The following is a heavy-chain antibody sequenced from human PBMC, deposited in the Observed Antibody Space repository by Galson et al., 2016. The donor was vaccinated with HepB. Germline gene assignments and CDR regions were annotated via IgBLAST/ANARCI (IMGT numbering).Heavy chain of an antibody. CDR3: ARIGSNHNFDY. J-gene: IGHJ4*02. D-gene: IGHD2-15*01. Sequence: SVKVSCKASGYTFTVYYMHWVRQAPGQGLEWMGRINPNSGDTNFAQNFQGRVTMTRGTSISTAYMELSRLRSDDTAVYYCARIGSNHNFDYWGQGTLVTVSS. CDR1: GYTFTVYY. CDR2: INPNSGDT. V-gene: IGHV1-2*06.